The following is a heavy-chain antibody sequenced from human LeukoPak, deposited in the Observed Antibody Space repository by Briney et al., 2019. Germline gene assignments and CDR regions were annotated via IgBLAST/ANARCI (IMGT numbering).Heavy chain of an antibody. J-gene: IGHJ4*02. CDR2: IYYSGGT. CDR1: GGSISSSSYY. V-gene: IGHV4-39*01. D-gene: IGHD6-19*01. Sequence: SETLSLTCTVSGGSISSSSYYWGWIRQPPGKGLEWIGSIYYSGGTYYNPSLKSRVTISVDTSKNQFSLQLSSVTAADTAVYYCARRAVAGTSGMYYFDYWGQGTLVTASS. CDR3: ARRAVAGTSGMYYFDY.